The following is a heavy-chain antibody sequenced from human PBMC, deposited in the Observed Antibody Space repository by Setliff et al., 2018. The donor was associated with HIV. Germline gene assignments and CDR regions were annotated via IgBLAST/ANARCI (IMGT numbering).Heavy chain of an antibody. CDR2: ISSTSKTK. V-gene: IGHV3-48*03. J-gene: IGHJ6*02. Sequence: PGGSLRLSCVASGFSINNYDMNWVRRAPGKGLEWISHISSTSKTKYYAESVQGRFTVSRDNSKNSLYLQMNSLRVEDTAVYYCAGDYLYYNMYNGSPVYGMDVWGQGTTVTVSS. CDR1: GFSINNYD. CDR3: AGDYLYYNMYNGSPVYGMDV. D-gene: IGHD3-10*01.